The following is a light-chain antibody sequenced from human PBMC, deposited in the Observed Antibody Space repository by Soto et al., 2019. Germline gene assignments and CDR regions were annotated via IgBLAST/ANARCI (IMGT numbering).Light chain of an antibody. Sequence: QPVLTQPPSVSGAPGQRVTISCTGSSSNIGAGFDVHWYQQLPGTAPKLFIYINNNRPSGVPDRFSGSKSVTSASLAITGLQAEDEGNYYCQSFDSSLSHSVFGGGTKLTVL. CDR3: QSFDSSLSHSV. V-gene: IGLV1-40*01. J-gene: IGLJ3*02. CDR2: INN. CDR1: SSNIGAGFD.